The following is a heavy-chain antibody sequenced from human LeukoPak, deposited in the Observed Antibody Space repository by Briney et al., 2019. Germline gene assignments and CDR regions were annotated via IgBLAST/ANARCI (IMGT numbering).Heavy chain of an antibody. CDR3: ARGVRIAVAGYIDY. CDR1: GFTVSSNS. CDR2: IYGDNT. J-gene: IGHJ4*02. V-gene: IGHV3-53*01. Sequence: GGSLRLSCTVSGFTVSSNSMSWVRQAPGKGLEWVSFIYGDNTHYSDSVKGRFTISRDNSKNTLYLQMNSLRAEDTAVYYCARGVRIAVAGYIDYWGKGTLVTVSS. D-gene: IGHD6-19*01.